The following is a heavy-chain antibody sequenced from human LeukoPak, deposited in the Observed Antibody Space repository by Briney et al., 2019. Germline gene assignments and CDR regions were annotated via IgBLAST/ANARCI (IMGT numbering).Heavy chain of an antibody. D-gene: IGHD3-3*01. J-gene: IGHJ4*02. CDR1: VYTFTGYY. V-gene: IGHV1-2*02. CDR3: ARDIRFLEWFDDY. Sequence: ASVKVSCKASVYTFTGYYMHWVRQAPGQGLEWMGWINPNSGGTNYAQKFQGRVTMTRDTSISTAYTELSRLRSGDTAVYYCARDIRFLEWFDDYWGQGTLVTVSS. CDR2: INPNSGGT.